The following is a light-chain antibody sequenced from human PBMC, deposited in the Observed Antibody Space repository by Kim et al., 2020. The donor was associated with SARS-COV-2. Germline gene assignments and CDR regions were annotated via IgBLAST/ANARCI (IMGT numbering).Light chain of an antibody. CDR1: QGVGSY. Sequence: ATLSLSPGERAPLSCRASQGVGSYLAWYQQKPGQAPRLLIYDSSTRATGIPARFSGSGSGTDFTLTISSLEPEDFAVYYCQQRSNFGQGTRLEIK. V-gene: IGKV3-11*01. CDR2: DSS. CDR3: QQRSN. J-gene: IGKJ5*01.